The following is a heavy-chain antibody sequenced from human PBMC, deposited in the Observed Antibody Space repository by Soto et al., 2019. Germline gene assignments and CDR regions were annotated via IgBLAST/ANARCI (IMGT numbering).Heavy chain of an antibody. CDR1: AYTFADYG. V-gene: IGHV1-18*01. CDR2: ISAFNGNT. Sequence: ASVKVSCKASAYTFADYGIIWVRQAPGQGLEWMGWISAFNGNTNYAQKFQDRVTMTTDTSTTTAYMELRSLRSDDTAVYFCARARRTGYSHFDYWGQVTLVTVSS. J-gene: IGHJ4*01. D-gene: IGHD3-9*01. CDR3: ARARRTGYSHFDY.